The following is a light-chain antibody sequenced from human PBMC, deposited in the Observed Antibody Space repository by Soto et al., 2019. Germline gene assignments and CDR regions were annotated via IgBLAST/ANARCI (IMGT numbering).Light chain of an antibody. V-gene: IGKV3-15*01. CDR2: GES. CDR1: QLIRNS. Sequence: VMTQSPATLSLSPGDSVTLSCRASQLIRNSVAGYQQSTGQTPRILIYGESTRAAGISDRLSGSGSGTELNLTISRLQPDDFATYYCQKYNSYTGTFGQGTKVDIK. CDR3: QKYNSYTGT. J-gene: IGKJ1*01.